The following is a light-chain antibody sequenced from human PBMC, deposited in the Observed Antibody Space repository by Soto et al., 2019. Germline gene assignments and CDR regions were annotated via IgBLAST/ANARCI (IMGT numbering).Light chain of an antibody. CDR2: DAS. CDR1: QSISTY. J-gene: IGKJ2*01. CDR3: QQRSNWPPT. Sequence: EVVLTQSPATLSLSPGERATLSCRASQSISTYLAWYQQKPGRSPRLLISDASNRATGIPARFSGSGTGTDFTLTISSLEPEDFVVYYCQQRSNWPPTFGQGTKWISN. V-gene: IGKV3-11*01.